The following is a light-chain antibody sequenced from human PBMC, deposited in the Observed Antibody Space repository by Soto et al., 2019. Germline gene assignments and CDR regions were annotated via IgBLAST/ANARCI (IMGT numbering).Light chain of an antibody. CDR1: QSVSSGS. Sequence: EIVLTQSPGSLSLSPGERATLSCRASQSVSSGSLAWYQQKPGQAPRLLIYGASSRATGVPDRFSGSGSGTDFTLTISRLEPEDFAVYYCQLYSGSPMSTCGQGTRLDIK. CDR3: QLYSGSPMST. CDR2: GAS. V-gene: IGKV3-20*01. J-gene: IGKJ2*01.